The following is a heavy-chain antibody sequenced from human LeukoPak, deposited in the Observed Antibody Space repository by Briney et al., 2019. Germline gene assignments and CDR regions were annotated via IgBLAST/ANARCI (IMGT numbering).Heavy chain of an antibody. J-gene: IGHJ5*02. CDR2: INPNSGGT. CDR1: GYTFTGYY. D-gene: IGHD2-2*01. V-gene: IGHV1-2*02. Sequence: ASVKVSCKASGYTFTGYYMHWVRQAPGQGLEWMGWINPNSGGTNYAQKFQGRVTMTRGTSIRTAYMELSRLRSDDTAVYYCARETELVVPPASNWFDPWGQGTLVTVSS. CDR3: ARETELVVPPASNWFDP.